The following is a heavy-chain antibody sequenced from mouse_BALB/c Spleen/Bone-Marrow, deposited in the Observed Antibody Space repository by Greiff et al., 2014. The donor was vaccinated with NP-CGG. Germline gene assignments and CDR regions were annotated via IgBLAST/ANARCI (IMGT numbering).Heavy chain of an antibody. V-gene: IGHV1S29*02. J-gene: IGHJ3*01. CDR1: GYTFTDYN. CDR3: ARSYYYGSGFGWFAY. Sequence: EVQLQQSGPELVKPGASVKISCKASGYTFTDYNIHWVKQSHGKSLEWIGYIYPYNGGTGYYQKFKSKATLTVDNSSSTAYMELRSLASEDSAVYYCARSYYYGSGFGWFAYWGQGTLVTVSA. D-gene: IGHD1-1*01. CDR2: IYPYNGGT.